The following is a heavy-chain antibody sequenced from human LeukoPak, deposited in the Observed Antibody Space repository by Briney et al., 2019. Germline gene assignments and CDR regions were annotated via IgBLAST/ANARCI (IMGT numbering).Heavy chain of an antibody. CDR1: GGSISSGGYY. V-gene: IGHV4-31*03. Sequence: SETLSLTCTVSGGSISSGGYYWSWIRQHPGKGLEWIGYIYYSGSTYYNPSLKSRVTISVDTSKNQFSLKLSSVTAADTAVYYCARHKFDLAYYYYYGMDVWGQGTTVTVSS. J-gene: IGHJ6*02. CDR2: IYYSGST. CDR3: ARHKFDLAYYYYYGMDV.